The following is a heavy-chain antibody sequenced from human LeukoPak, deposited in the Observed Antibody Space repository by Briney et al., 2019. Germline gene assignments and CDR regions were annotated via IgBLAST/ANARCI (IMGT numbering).Heavy chain of an antibody. D-gene: IGHD3-16*01. CDR2: ISYDGSNK. Sequence: PGGSLRLSCAASGFTFSSYGMHWVRQAPGKGLEWVAVISYDGSNKYYADSVKGRFTISRDNSKNTLYLQMNSLRAEDTAVYYCAKDVGDLTLGPQAFDIWGQGTMVTVSS. CDR3: AKDVGDLTLGPQAFDI. V-gene: IGHV3-30*18. CDR1: GFTFSSYG. J-gene: IGHJ3*02.